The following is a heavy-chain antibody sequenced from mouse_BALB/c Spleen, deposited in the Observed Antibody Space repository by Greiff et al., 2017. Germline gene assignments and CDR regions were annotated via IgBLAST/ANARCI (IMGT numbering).Heavy chain of an antibody. CDR1: GFTFSSYA. D-gene: IGHD2-2*01. J-gene: IGHJ4*01. CDR3: ARYGYDVPMDY. V-gene: IGHV5-6-5*01. Sequence: EVQLQESGGGLVKPGGSLKLSCAASGFTFSSYAMSWVRQTPEKRLEWVASISSGGSTYYPDSVKGRFTISRDNARNILYLQMSSLRSEDTAMYYCARYGYDVPMDYWGQGTSVTVSS. CDR2: ISSGGST.